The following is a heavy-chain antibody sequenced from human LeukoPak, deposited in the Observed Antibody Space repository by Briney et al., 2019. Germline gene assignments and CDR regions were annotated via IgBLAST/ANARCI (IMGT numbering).Heavy chain of an antibody. V-gene: IGHV4-59*08. D-gene: IGHD2-15*01. CDR2: IYYSGST. J-gene: IGHJ4*02. Sequence: SETLSLTCTVSGGSISSYYWSWIRQPPGKGLEWIGYIYYSGSTNYNPSLKSRVTISVDTSKNQFSLKLSSVTAADTAVYYCARGSPNCSGGSCFFDYWGQGTLVTVSS. CDR1: GGSISSYY. CDR3: ARGSPNCSGGSCFFDY.